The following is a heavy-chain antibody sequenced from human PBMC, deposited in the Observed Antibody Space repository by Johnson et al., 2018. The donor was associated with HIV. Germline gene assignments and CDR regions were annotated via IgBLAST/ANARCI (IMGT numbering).Heavy chain of an antibody. J-gene: IGHJ3*02. CDR1: GFTFSSYA. CDR2: ISYDGSNK. CDR3: ASDSSGYDERGEKDAFDI. Sequence: VQLVESGGGVVQPGRSLRLSCVASGFTFSSYAMHWVRQAPGKGLEWVAVISYDGSNKYYADSVKGRFTISRDNSKNTPYLQMNSLRAEDTAVYYCASDSSGYDERGEKDAFDIWGQGTMVTVSS. V-gene: IGHV3-30-3*01. D-gene: IGHD3-22*01.